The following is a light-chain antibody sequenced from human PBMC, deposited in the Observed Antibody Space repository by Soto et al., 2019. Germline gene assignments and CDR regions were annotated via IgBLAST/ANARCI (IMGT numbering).Light chain of an antibody. Sequence: ERIMTQSPATLSVSPGESATLSCRASQSVSSNLAWYQQKPGQAPRLLIYGVSTRATGIPARFSGSGSETKFTLTISTLQAEDCAVYYCQQYNNWPPLTFGGGTKVDMK. CDR1: QSVSSN. J-gene: IGKJ4*01. V-gene: IGKV3-15*01. CDR3: QQYNNWPPLT. CDR2: GVS.